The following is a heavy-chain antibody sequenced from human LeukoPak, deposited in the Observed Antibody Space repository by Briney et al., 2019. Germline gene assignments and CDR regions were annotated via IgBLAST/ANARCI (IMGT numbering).Heavy chain of an antibody. V-gene: IGHV3-66*01. Sequence: PGGSLRLSCAASGFTVSSSYMTWVRQAPGKGLEWVSIIYSGGNTYYADSVQGRFTISRDNSKNTLYLQMNSLRAEDTAVYYCARDVVATIRYYFDYWGQGALVTVSS. J-gene: IGHJ4*02. D-gene: IGHD5-12*01. CDR2: IYSGGNT. CDR3: ARDVVATIRYYFDY. CDR1: GFTVSSSY.